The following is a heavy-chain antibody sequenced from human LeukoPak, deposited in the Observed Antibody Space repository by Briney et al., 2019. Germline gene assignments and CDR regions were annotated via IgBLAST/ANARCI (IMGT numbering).Heavy chain of an antibody. CDR3: ARSPNSGYDPFDY. CDR1: GGSISSSTYY. J-gene: IGHJ4*02. Sequence: SETLSLTCTVSGGSISSSTYYWGWIRQPPGKGLEWIGYIYHSGSTYYNPSLKSRVTISVDTSKNQFSLKLSSVTAADTAVYYCARSPNSGYDPFDYWGQGTLVTVSS. D-gene: IGHD5-12*01. V-gene: IGHV4-39*01. CDR2: IYHSGST.